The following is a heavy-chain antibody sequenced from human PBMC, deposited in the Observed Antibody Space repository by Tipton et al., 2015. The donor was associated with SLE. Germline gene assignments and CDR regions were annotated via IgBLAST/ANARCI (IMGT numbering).Heavy chain of an antibody. CDR3: ARGRDGYIDH. D-gene: IGHD5-24*01. CDR1: GDSFNNNVYY. V-gene: IGHV4-31*03. Sequence: TLSLTCTVSGDSFNNNVYYWSWVRQHPGTGLEWIGFIYYSGRTYYNPFLKSRVIVSVDTSKNQFSLTVTSVTAADTAVYYCARGRDGYIDHWGQGSLVTVSS. CDR2: IYYSGRT. J-gene: IGHJ5*02.